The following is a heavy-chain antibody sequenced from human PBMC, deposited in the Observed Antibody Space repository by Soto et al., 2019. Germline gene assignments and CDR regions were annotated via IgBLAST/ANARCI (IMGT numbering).Heavy chain of an antibody. CDR3: ASQLRLHHQRTYYYYYGMDV. CDR1: GFTFSNYW. D-gene: IGHD1-26*01. CDR2: IKQDGSER. Sequence: LRLSCAASGFTFSNYWMTWVRQAPGKGLEWVANIKQDGSERYYVNSVKGRFNISRDNAKKSLYLQMNSLGAEDTAVYYCASQLRLHHQRTYYYYYGMDVWGQGTTVPVSS. J-gene: IGHJ6*02. V-gene: IGHV3-7*01.